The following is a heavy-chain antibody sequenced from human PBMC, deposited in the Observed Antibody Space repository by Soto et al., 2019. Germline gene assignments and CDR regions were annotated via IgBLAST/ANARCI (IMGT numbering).Heavy chain of an antibody. D-gene: IGHD3-22*01. J-gene: IGHJ6*02. CDR3: ARDSIYDSSGYYYGYYDYYGMDV. V-gene: IGHV1-18*01. CDR1: GYTFTSYG. CDR2: ISAYNGNT. Sequence: QVQLVQSGAEVKKPGASVKVSCKASGYTFTSYGISWVRQAPGQGLEWMGWISAYNGNTNYAQKLQGRVTMTTDTTTSTVNMGLRSLTADDTAVYYCARDSIYDSSGYYYGYYDYYGMDVWGQGTTVTVSS.